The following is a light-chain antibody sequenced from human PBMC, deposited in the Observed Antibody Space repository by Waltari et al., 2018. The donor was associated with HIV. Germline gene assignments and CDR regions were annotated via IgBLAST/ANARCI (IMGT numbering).Light chain of an antibody. J-gene: IGLJ1*01. CDR1: SSAVGGYNY. CDR3: SSYTSSSPYA. Sequence: QSALTQPASVSGSPGQSITISCTGTSSAVGGYNYVSWYQQHPGKAPKLMIYDVSNRPSGVSKRFSGSKSGNTASLTSSGLQAEDEADYYCSSYTSSSPYAFGTGTKVTVL. CDR2: DVS. V-gene: IGLV2-14*03.